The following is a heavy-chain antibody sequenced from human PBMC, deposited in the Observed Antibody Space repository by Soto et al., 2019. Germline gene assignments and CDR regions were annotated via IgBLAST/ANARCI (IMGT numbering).Heavy chain of an antibody. CDR3: AKDGYCSSTSCYLPYYYYGMDV. J-gene: IGHJ6*02. CDR1: GFTFSSYG. CDR2: ISYDGSNK. D-gene: IGHD2-2*01. V-gene: IGHV3-30*18. Sequence: GGSLRLSCAASGFTFSSYGMHWVRQAPGKGLEWVAVISYDGSNKYYADSVKGRFTISRDNSKNTLYLQMNSLRAEDTAVYYCAKDGYCSSTSCYLPYYYYGMDVWGQGTTVTVSS.